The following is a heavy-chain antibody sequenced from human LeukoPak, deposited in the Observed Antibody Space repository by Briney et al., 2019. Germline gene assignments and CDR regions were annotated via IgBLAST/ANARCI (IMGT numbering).Heavy chain of an antibody. CDR2: INSDGSST. CDR3: ARGGRFLEWLLYPHYYYMDV. Sequence: PGGSLRLSCAASGFTFSSYCMHWVRHAPGQGQVWVSRINSDGSSTSYADSVKGRFTISRDNARNTLYLQMNSLRAEDTAVYYCARGGRFLEWLLYPHYYYMDVWGKGTTVTVSS. J-gene: IGHJ6*03. D-gene: IGHD3-3*01. CDR1: GFTFSSYC. V-gene: IGHV3-74*01.